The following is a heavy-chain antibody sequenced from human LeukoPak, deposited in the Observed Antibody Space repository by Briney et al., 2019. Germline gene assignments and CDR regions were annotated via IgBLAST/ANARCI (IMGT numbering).Heavy chain of an antibody. J-gene: IGHJ6*02. V-gene: IGHV3-64D*06. Sequence: GGSLRLSCSASGFTFSSYAMHWVRQAPGNGLEFVSAITTNGGSTYYADSVKGRFTISRDNSKNTLYLQMSSLRPEDTAVYYCVKDLHYYVAMDVWGQGTTVTVSS. D-gene: IGHD3-10*02. CDR1: GFTFSSYA. CDR3: VKDLHYYVAMDV. CDR2: ITTNGGST.